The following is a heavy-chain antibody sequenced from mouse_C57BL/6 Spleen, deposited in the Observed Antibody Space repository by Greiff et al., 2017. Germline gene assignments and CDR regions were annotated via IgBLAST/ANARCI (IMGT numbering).Heavy chain of an antibody. D-gene: IGHD1-1*01. Sequence: QVQLKASGAELVRPGASVTLSCKASGYTFTDYEMHWVKQTPVHGLEWIGALDPETGGTAYNQKFKGKAILTADKSSSTAYMELRSLTSEDSAVYYCTRYYDLDYWGQGTTLTVSS. V-gene: IGHV1-15*01. CDR1: GYTFTDYE. CDR3: TRYYDLDY. J-gene: IGHJ2*01. CDR2: LDPETGGT.